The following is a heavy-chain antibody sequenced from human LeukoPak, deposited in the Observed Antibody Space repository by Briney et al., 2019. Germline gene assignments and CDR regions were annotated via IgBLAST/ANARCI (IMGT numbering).Heavy chain of an antibody. J-gene: IGHJ4*02. Sequence: GASVKVSCKASGYTFTGYYMHWVRQAPGQGLEWMGWINPNSGGTNYAQKFQGRVTMTRDTSISTAYMELSRLRSDDTAVYYCARDPKKWLPDGRFDYWGQGTLVSVSS. CDR3: ARDPKKWLPDGRFDY. CDR1: GYTFTGYY. CDR2: INPNSGGT. V-gene: IGHV1-2*02. D-gene: IGHD5-24*01.